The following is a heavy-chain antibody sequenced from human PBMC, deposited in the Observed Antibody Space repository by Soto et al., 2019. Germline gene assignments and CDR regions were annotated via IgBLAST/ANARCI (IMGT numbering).Heavy chain of an antibody. J-gene: IGHJ3*02. CDR2: ISSSGSTK. CDR3: AREGPADGLDI. V-gene: IGHV3-48*03. Sequence: ESGGGLVQPGGSLRLSCAASGFTFSSFEMNWVRQAPGKGLECVSYISSSGSTKYYADSVKGRFTISRDNAKNSLFLQMNSLRAEDTAVYYCAREGPADGLDIWGQGTMVTVSS. CDR1: GFTFSSFE.